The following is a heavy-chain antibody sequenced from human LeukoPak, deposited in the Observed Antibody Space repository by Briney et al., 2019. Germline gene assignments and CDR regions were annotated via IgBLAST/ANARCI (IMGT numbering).Heavy chain of an antibody. D-gene: IGHD4-11*01. V-gene: IGHV4-39*07. CDR1: GGSISSSSYY. CDR3: ARGSNVLV. J-gene: IGHJ4*02. Sequence: KASETLSLTRTVSGGSISSSSYYWGWIRQPLGKGLEWIGSIYYSGSTYYNPSLKSRVTISVDTSKNQFSLKLSSVTAADTAVYYCARGSNVLVWGQGTLVTVSS. CDR2: IYYSGST.